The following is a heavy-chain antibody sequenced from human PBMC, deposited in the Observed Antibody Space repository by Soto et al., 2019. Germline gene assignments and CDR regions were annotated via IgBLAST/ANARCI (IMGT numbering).Heavy chain of an antibody. CDR2: ISSSSSYI. J-gene: IGHJ6*02. Sequence: GESLKISCAASGFTFSSYSMNWVRQAPGKGLEWVSSISSSSSYIYYADSVKGRFTISRDNAKNSLYLQMNSLRAEDTAVYYCAREAGIAARPIDYYYYGMDVWGQGTTVTVSS. D-gene: IGHD6-6*01. CDR3: AREAGIAARPIDYYYYGMDV. V-gene: IGHV3-21*01. CDR1: GFTFSSYS.